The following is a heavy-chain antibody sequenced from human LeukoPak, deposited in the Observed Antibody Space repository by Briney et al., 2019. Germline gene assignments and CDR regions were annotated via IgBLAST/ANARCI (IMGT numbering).Heavy chain of an antibody. CDR1: GGSISSYY. J-gene: IGHJ6*03. CDR2: IYYSGST. D-gene: IGHD3-9*01. Sequence: SETLSLTCTVSGGSISSYYWSWIRQPAGKGLEWIGYIYYSGSTNYNPSLKSRVTISVDTSKNQFSLKLSSVTAADTAVYYCATREYYYWLAEPAADNYNMDVWGKGTTVTVSS. CDR3: ATREYYYWLAEPAADNYNMDV. V-gene: IGHV4-59*12.